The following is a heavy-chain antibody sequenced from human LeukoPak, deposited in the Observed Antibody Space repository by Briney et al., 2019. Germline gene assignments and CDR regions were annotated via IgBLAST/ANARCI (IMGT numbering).Heavy chain of an antibody. CDR3: GMSGDRVPLQDDVFDV. CDR2: IYPGDSGP. J-gene: IGHJ3*01. CDR1: GYSFTSYC. D-gene: IGHD1-26*01. V-gene: IGHV5-51*01. Sequence: GESLKISCKVSGYSFTSYCIGWVRQMPGKGLEWMGIIYPGDSGPTYSPSFQGQVTISVDKSISTAYLQRSSLQASDTAMYYCGMSGDRVPLQDDVFDVWGQGTMVTVST.